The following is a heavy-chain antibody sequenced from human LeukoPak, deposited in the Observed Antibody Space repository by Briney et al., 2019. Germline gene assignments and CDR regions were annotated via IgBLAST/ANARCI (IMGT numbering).Heavy chain of an antibody. Sequence: SETLSLTCTVSGGSISSSSYYWGWIRQPPGKGLEWIGSIYYSGSTYYNPSLKSRVTISVDTSKNQFSLKLSSVTAADTAVYYCARGSAAAGTPTRHWGQGTLVTVSS. CDR3: ARGSAAAGTPTRH. J-gene: IGHJ4*02. D-gene: IGHD6-13*01. CDR1: GGSISSSSYY. CDR2: IYYSGST. V-gene: IGHV4-39*01.